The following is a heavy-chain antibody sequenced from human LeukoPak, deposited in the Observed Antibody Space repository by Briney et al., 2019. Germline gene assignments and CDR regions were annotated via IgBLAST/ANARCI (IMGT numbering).Heavy chain of an antibody. CDR1: GGSISSYY. J-gene: IGHJ4*02. Sequence: SETLSLTCTVSGGSISSYYWSWIRQPPGKGLEWIGYIYYSGSTNYNPSLKSRVTISVDTSKNQFSLKLSSVTAADTAVYYCARTMVVTWEYFDYWGQGTLVTVSS. D-gene: IGHD4-23*01. V-gene: IGHV4-59*01. CDR2: IYYSGST. CDR3: ARTMVVTWEYFDY.